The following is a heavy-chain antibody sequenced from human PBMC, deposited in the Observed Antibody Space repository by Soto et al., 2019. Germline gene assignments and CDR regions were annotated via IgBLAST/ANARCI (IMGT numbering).Heavy chain of an antibody. V-gene: IGHV4-34*01. J-gene: IGHJ4*02. CDR1: GGSFSGYY. Sequence: SETLSLTFAVSGGSFSGYYCIFIRHSPFKWLEWIGDINHSGGTNYNPSLKSRVTISGDTSRSQFSLRLSSVTAADTAVYYCARGLPLSGNFWNGYYYFDSWGLGTLVTVSS. D-gene: IGHD3-3*01. CDR3: ARGLPLSGNFWNGYYYFDS. CDR2: INHSGGT.